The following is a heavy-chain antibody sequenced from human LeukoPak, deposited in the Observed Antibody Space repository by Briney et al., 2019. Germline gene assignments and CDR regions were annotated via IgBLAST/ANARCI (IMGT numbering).Heavy chain of an antibody. CDR1: GGFISSLSYY. J-gene: IGHJ4*02. D-gene: IGHD6-19*01. CDR3: ATSVTSSSGWYYGY. Sequence: PSETLSLTCGVSGGFISSLSYYWGWVRQPPGKGLEWIGSIYYGGRTYYNPSLKSRVTMPVDTSKNQFSLRLSSVTAADTAIYYCATSVTSSSGWYYGYWGQGSLVTVSS. CDR2: IYYGGRT. V-gene: IGHV4-39*01.